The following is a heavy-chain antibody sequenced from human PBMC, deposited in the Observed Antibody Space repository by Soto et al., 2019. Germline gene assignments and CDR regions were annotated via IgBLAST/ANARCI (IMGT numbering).Heavy chain of an antibody. Sequence: EASVKVSCKASGYTFTSYYMHWVRQAPGEGLEWMGIINPSGGSTSYAQKFQGRITKTRDTSTSTVYMELSSLRSEDTAVYYGARDLIAAVGRYYYYGLDVWGQGTTVTVSS. CDR1: GYTFTSYY. D-gene: IGHD6-13*01. V-gene: IGHV1-46*01. CDR2: INPSGGST. J-gene: IGHJ6*02. CDR3: ARDLIAAVGRYYYYGLDV.